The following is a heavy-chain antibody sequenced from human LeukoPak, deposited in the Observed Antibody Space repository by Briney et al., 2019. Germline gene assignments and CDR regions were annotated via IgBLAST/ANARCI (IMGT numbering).Heavy chain of an antibody. CDR1: GFNFSSDA. CDR2: ISISGANT. J-gene: IGHJ4*02. CDR3: ARGSAYPYGLGGDY. Sequence: PGGSLRLSCAASGFNFSSDAMHWVRQAPGKGLEWVSRISISGANTYYEDSVKGRFTISRDNSKSTLYLQMNSLRVEDTALYYCARGSAYPYGLGGDYWGQGTLVTVSS. D-gene: IGHD3-16*01. V-gene: IGHV3-23*01.